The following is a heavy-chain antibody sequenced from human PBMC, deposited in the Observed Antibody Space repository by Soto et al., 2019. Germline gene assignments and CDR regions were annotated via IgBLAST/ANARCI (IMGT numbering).Heavy chain of an antibody. CDR3: ARGGGLYSISWPIDH. D-gene: IGHD6-13*01. Sequence: QVQLVQSGAEVKKPGASVKVSCKASGYTVTNYGITWVRQAPGQGLEWMGWTGLYNGNTNYAQKFQGRATMTTDTSTSTAYMELMSLGSDDTAVYYCARGGGLYSISWPIDHWGQGTLVTVSS. J-gene: IGHJ4*02. CDR1: GYTVTNYG. CDR2: TGLYNGNT. V-gene: IGHV1-18*04.